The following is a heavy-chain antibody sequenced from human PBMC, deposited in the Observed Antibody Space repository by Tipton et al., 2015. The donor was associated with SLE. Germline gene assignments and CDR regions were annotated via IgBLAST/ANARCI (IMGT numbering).Heavy chain of an antibody. CDR3: ARVGWGVSNFDY. V-gene: IGHV4-30-4*08. J-gene: IGHJ4*02. Sequence: TLSLTCTVSGGSISSGDYYWSWIRQPPGKGLEWIGYIYYSGSTYYNPSLKSRVTISVDTSKNQFSLKLSSVTAADTAVYYCARVGWGVSNFDYWGQGMLVTVSS. CDR1: GGSISSGDYY. CDR2: IYYSGST. D-gene: IGHD3-10*01.